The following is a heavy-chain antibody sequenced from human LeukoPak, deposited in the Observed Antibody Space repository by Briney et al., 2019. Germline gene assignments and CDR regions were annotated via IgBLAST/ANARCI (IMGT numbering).Heavy chain of an antibody. D-gene: IGHD3-10*01. CDR1: GFTFSSYG. V-gene: IGHV3-33*06. CDR2: IWYDGSNK. CDR3: AKATHVLLWFVPSQGFDP. Sequence: GGSLRLSCAASGFTFSSYGMHWVRQAPGKGLEWVAVIWYDGSNKYYADSVKGRLTISRDNSKNTLYLQMNSLRAEDTAVYYCAKATHVLLWFVPSQGFDPWGQGTLVTVSS. J-gene: IGHJ5*02.